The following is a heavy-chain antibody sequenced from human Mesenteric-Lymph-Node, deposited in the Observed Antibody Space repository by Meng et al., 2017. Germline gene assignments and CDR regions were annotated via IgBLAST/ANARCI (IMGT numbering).Heavy chain of an antibody. CDR1: GGSFSGYY. J-gene: IGHJ6*01. D-gene: IGHD2-2*01. CDR2: INHSGST. Sequence: GSLRLSCAVYGGSFSGYYWSWIRQPPGKGLEWIGEINHSGSTNYNPSLKSRVTISVDTSKNQFSLKLSSVTAADTAVYYCARGVVVVPAGFYYYYYYGMDVWGQGTTVTGAS. V-gene: IGHV4-34*01. CDR3: ARGVVVVPAGFYYYYYYGMDV.